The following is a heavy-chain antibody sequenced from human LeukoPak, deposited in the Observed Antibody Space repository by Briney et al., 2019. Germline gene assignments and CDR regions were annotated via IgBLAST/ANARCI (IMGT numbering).Heavy chain of an antibody. J-gene: IGHJ4*02. D-gene: IGHD2-2*01. CDR2: INTGNGNT. V-gene: IGHV1-3*04. Sequence: ASVKVSCKASGYTFTRNAMHWVRQAPGQRLEWMGWINTGNGNTKYSQKFQDRVTITGDTSANTAYMELSSLRSEDTAVYYCARGYCNSTSCYYFDFWGQGTLVTVSS. CDR3: ARGYCNSTSCYYFDF. CDR1: GYTFTRNA.